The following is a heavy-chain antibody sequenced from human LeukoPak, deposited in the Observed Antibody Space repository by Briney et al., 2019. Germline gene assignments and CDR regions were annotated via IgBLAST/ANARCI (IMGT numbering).Heavy chain of an antibody. D-gene: IGHD2-2*01. CDR1: GGSISSYY. J-gene: IGHJ3*02. Sequence: SETLSLTCTVSGGSISSYYWSWIRQPPGKGLEWIGYIYTSGSTNYNPSLKSRVTISVDTSKNQFSLKLSSETAADTAVYYCARLIPCSSTSCHKRGGAFDIWGQGTMVTVSS. V-gene: IGHV4-4*09. CDR2: IYTSGST. CDR3: ARLIPCSSTSCHKRGGAFDI.